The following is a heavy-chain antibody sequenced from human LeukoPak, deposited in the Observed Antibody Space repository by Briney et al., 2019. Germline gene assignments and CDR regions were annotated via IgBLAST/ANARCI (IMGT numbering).Heavy chain of an antibody. D-gene: IGHD3-3*01. CDR1: GGTFSSYA. J-gene: IGHJ3*02. V-gene: IGHV1-69*05. CDR2: IIPIFGTA. CDR3: ARGGYYDFWSGYEAPDAFDI. Sequence: SVKVSCKASGGTFSSYAISWVRQAPGQGLEWMGRIIPIFGTANYAQKFQGRVTITTDESTSTAYMELSSLRSEDTAVYYCARGGYYDFWSGYEAPDAFDIWGQGTMVTVSS.